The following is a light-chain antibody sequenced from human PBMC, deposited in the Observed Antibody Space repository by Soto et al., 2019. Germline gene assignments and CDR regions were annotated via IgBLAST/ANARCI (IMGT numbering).Light chain of an antibody. V-gene: IGKV3-15*01. CDR1: QGIGNS. CDR2: AAS. Sequence: DIVMTESPSTVSAYPGERASLSCRASQGIGNSLAWYQQKPGQTPRLLIYAASIRATGVPARFSGSGSGTDFTLTINCLQSEDFAVYYCQHYVNWPLTFGGGTKVDIK. J-gene: IGKJ4*02. CDR3: QHYVNWPLT.